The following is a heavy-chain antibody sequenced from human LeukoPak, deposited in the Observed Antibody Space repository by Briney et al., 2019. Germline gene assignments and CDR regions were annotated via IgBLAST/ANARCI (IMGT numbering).Heavy chain of an antibody. V-gene: IGHV3-33*01. J-gene: IGHJ3*02. Sequence: PGGSLRLSCAASGFTFSSYGMHWVRQAPGKGLEWVAVIWYDGSNKYYADSVKGRFTISRDNSKNRLYLQMNSLRAEDAAVYYCARPYYDSSGHYYWGNAFDIWGQGTMVTVSS. CDR2: IWYDGSNK. CDR1: GFTFSSYG. CDR3: ARPYYDSSGHYYWGNAFDI. D-gene: IGHD3-22*01.